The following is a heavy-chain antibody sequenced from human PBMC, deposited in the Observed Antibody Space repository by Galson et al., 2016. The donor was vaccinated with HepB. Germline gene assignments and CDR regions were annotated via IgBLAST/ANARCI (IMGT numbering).Heavy chain of an antibody. J-gene: IGHJ3*02. CDR3: VRGNAGHTWDPDEAFDI. CDR2: ISYDIRRE. Sequence: SLRLSCAASGFTFSGYAMHWVRQAPGKGLDWVAVISYDIRREYYADSVKGRFTISRDNSKNTLYLQMDSLRVEDTAVYYCVRGNAGHTWDPDEAFDIWGQGTIVTVSS. D-gene: IGHD1-1*01. V-gene: IGHV3-30*03. CDR1: GFTFSGYA.